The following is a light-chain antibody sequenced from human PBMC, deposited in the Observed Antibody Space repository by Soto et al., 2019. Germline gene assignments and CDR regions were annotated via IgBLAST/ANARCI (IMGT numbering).Light chain of an antibody. CDR2: GAS. CDR3: QQYASSPALT. J-gene: IGKJ4*01. V-gene: IGKV3-15*01. Sequence: EIVMTQSPATLSVSPGERATLSCRASQSVSSNLAWYQQKPGQAPRLLIYGASTRATGIPARFSGSGSGTDFTLTINRLEPEDFAVYYCQQYASSPALTFGGGTKVDIK. CDR1: QSVSSN.